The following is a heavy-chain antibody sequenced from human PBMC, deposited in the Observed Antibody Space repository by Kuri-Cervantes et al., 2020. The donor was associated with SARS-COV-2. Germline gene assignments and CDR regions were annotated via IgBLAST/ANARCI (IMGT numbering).Heavy chain of an antibody. CDR2: ISAYNGNT. J-gene: IGHJ4*02. V-gene: IGHV1-18*01. CDR1: GYTFTSYG. D-gene: IGHD3-10*01. CDR3: ARDPFEFGIFQPDY. Sequence: ASVKVSCKASGYTFTSYGISWVRQTPGQGLEWMGWISAYNGNTNYAQKLQGRVTMTTDTSTSTAYMELRSLRSDDTAVYYCARDPFEFGIFQPDYWGQGTLVTVSS.